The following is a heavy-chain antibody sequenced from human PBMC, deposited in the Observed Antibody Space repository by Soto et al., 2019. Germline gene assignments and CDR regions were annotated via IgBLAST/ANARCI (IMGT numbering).Heavy chain of an antibody. CDR1: GYTFGKYG. V-gene: IGHV1-18*01. Sequence: GASVKVSCKASGYTFGKYGISWVRQAPGQGLEWAGWISVYHGNTVHAQKFRGRVNMTTDTSTSTAYMELGSLKSDDTAIYYCAKDCSGASCGFDIWGQGTLVTVSS. CDR3: AKDCSGASCGFDI. CDR2: ISVYHGNT. J-gene: IGHJ4*02. D-gene: IGHD2-15*01.